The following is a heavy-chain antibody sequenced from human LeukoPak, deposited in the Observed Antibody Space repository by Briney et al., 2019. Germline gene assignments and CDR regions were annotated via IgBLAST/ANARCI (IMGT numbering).Heavy chain of an antibody. CDR3: ANSPDGAFDY. CDR1: GFTFSSYA. J-gene: IGHJ4*02. CDR2: ISGSGGST. Sequence: GDSLRLSCAASGFTFSSYAMSWVRQAPGKGLEWVSAISGSGGSTYYADSVKGRFTISRDNSKNTLYLHMNSLRAEDTAVYYCANSPDGAFDYWGQGTLVTVSS. V-gene: IGHV3-23*01.